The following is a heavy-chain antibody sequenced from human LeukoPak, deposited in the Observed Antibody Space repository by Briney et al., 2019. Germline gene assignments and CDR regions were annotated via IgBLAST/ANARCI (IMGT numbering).Heavy chain of an antibody. J-gene: IGHJ4*02. D-gene: IGHD3-10*01. CDR1: GFTFSSYG. CDR2: IWYDGSNK. CDR3: ARDAIYGSGSYVDY. Sequence: GGSLRLSCAASGFTFSSYGMHWVRQAPGKGLEWGAVIWYDGSNKYYADPVKRRFTISRDNSKNTLYLPMTSLRAEDTAVYYCARDAIYGSGSYVDYWGQGTLVPVSS. V-gene: IGHV3-33*01.